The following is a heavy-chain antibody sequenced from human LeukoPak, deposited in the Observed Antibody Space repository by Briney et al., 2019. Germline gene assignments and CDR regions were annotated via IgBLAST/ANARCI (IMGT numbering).Heavy chain of an antibody. Sequence: SSETLSLTCTVSGGSISSYYWSWIRQPPGKGLEWIGYIYYSGSTNYNPSLKSRVTISVDTSKNQFSLKLSSVTAADTAVYYCARVINSSGWTTLSYWGQGTLVTVSS. D-gene: IGHD6-19*01. J-gene: IGHJ4*02. CDR1: GGSISSYY. CDR2: IYYSGST. CDR3: ARVINSSGWTTLSY. V-gene: IGHV4-59*01.